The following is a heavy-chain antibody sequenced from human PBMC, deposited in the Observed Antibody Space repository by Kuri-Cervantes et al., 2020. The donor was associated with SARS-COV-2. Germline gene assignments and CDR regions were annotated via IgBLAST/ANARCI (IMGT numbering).Heavy chain of an antibody. CDR1: GGSFSGYY. D-gene: IGHD2-2*01. CDR3: ARGGACSSTSCYYWFDP. CDR2: IYYSGST. J-gene: IGHJ5*02. Sequence: SETLSLTCAVYGGSFSGYYWGWIRQPPGKGLEWIGSIYYSGSTYYNPSLKSRVTISVDTSKNQFSLKLSSVTAADTAVYYCARGGACSSTSCYYWFDPWGQGTLVTVSS. V-gene: IGHV4-34*01.